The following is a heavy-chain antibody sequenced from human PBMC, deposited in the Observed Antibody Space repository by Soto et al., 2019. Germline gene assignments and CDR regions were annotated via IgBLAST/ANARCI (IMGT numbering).Heavy chain of an antibody. CDR2: SYYSGST. CDR1: GGSISSGGYY. CDR3: ARTNPYSSSWSPVDY. Sequence: SETLSLTCTVSGGSISSGGYYWSWIRQHPGKGLEWIGYSYYSGSTYYNPSLKSRVTISVDTSKNQFSLKLSSVTAADTAVYSCARTNPYSSSWSPVDYWGQGTRGTV. J-gene: IGHJ4*02. V-gene: IGHV4-31*03. D-gene: IGHD6-13*01.